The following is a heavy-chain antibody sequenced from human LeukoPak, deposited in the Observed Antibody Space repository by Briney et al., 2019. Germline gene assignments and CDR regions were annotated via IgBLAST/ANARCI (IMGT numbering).Heavy chain of an antibody. CDR1: GFTFDDYT. Sequence: TGGSLRLSCAASGFTFDDYTMHWVRQVPGKGLQWVSLITWDGGSTFYADSVKGRFTISRDNSKKSLSLQMYGLSTEDTALYYCARERRRVIDYWGQGTLVNVSS. D-gene: IGHD1-26*01. CDR2: ITWDGGST. CDR3: ARERRRVIDY. V-gene: IGHV3-43*01. J-gene: IGHJ4*02.